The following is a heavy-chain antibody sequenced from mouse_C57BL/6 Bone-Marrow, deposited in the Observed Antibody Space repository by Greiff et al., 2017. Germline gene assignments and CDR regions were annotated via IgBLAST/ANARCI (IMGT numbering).Heavy chain of an antibody. D-gene: IGHD2-1*01. CDR1: GFSLSTFGMG. CDR3: GRLIYSGNYEFAY. CDR2: IWWDDDK. Sequence: QVTLKESGPGILQPSQTLSLTCSFSGFSLSTFGMGVGWLRQPSGQGLEWLAHIWWDDDKYYNPALKSRLTISKDTSKNKVFLKIANVDTADTATYYCGRLIYSGNYEFAYWGQGTMVTVSA. V-gene: IGHV8-8*01. J-gene: IGHJ3*01.